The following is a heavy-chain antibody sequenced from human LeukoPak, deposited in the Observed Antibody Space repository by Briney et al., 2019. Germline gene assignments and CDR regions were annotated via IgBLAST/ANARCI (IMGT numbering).Heavy chain of an antibody. CDR2: IYHSGST. Sequence: SETLSLTCAVSGYSISSGYYWGWIRQPPGKGLEWIGSIYHSGSTYYNPSLKSRVTISVDTSKNQFSLKRSSVTAADTAVYYCARDIVVPAASINWFDPWGQGTLVTVSS. J-gene: IGHJ5*02. CDR1: GYSISSGYY. D-gene: IGHD2-2*01. V-gene: IGHV4-38-2*02. CDR3: ARDIVVPAASINWFDP.